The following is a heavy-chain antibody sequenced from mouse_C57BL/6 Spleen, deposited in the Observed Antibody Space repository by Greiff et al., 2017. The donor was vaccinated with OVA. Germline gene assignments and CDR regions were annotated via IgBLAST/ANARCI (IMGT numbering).Heavy chain of an antibody. CDR3: ARYDYDEDY. D-gene: IGHD2-4*01. CDR1: GYSFTGYY. Sequence: VQLKESGPELVKPGASVKISCKASGYSFTGYYMNWVKQSPEKSLEWIGEINPSTGGTTYNQKFKAKATLTVDKSSSTAYMQLKSLTSEDSAVYYCARYDYDEDYWGQGTTLTVSS. CDR2: INPSTGGT. J-gene: IGHJ2*01. V-gene: IGHV1-42*01.